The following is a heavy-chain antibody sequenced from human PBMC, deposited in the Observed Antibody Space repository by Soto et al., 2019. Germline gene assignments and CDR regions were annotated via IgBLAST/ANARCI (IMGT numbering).Heavy chain of an antibody. Sequence: SETLSLTCTVAGVSISSYYWSWIRQPPGKGLEWIGYIYYSGSTNYNPSLKSRVTISVDTSKNQFSLKLSSVTAADTAVYYCARALRGYSYGYYFDYWGQGTLVTVS. J-gene: IGHJ4*02. CDR1: GVSISSYY. CDR2: IYYSGST. D-gene: IGHD5-18*01. V-gene: IGHV4-59*08. CDR3: ARALRGYSYGYYFDY.